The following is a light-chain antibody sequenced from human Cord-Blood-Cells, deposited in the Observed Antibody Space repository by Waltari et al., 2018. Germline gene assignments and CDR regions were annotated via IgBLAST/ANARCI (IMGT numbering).Light chain of an antibody. CDR2: DAS. V-gene: IGKV3-11*01. CDR1: QSVSSY. J-gene: IGKJ5*01. Sequence: EIVLTHSPATLSLSPGARATLSCRASQSVSSYLAWYQQKPGQAPRLLIYDASNRATGIPARFSGSGSGTDFTLTISSLEPEDFAVYYCQQRSNWQITFGQGTRLEIK. CDR3: QQRSNWQIT.